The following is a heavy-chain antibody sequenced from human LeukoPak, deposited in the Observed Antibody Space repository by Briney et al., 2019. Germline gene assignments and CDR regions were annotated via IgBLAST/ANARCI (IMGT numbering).Heavy chain of an antibody. V-gene: IGHV3-21*01. J-gene: IGHJ3*02. D-gene: IGHD4/OR15-4a*01. CDR3: ARDLTTTNPDAFDI. CDR2: ISSSGSYI. CDR1: GFTFSSYS. Sequence: GGSLRLSCAASGFTFSSYSMNWVRQAPGKGLEWVSSISSSGSYIYYADSVKGRFTISRDNAKNSLYLQMNSLRVEDTAVYYCARDLTTTNPDAFDIWGQGTMVTVSS.